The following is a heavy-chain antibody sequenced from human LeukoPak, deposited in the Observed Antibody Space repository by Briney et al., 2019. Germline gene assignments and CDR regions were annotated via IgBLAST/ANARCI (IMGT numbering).Heavy chain of an antibody. V-gene: IGHV3-48*04. Sequence: QSGGSLRLSCAASGFTFSSYSMNWVRQAPGEGLEWVSYISSSSSTIYYADSVKGRFTISRDNAKNSLYLQMNSLRAEDTAVYYCARVPADYWGQGTLVTVSS. CDR1: GFTFSSYS. J-gene: IGHJ4*02. CDR3: ARVPADY. CDR2: ISSSSSTI.